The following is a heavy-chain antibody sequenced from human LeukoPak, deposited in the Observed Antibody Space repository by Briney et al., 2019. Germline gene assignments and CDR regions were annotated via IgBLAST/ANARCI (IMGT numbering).Heavy chain of an antibody. D-gene: IGHD3-10*01. V-gene: IGHV4-34*01. CDR1: GGSFSGYY. CDR2: INHSGST. J-gene: IGHJ4*02. CDR3: ARTDGSGG. Sequence: SETLSLTRAVYGGSFSGYYWSWIRQPPGKGLEWIGEINHSGSTNYNPSLKSRVTMSVDTSKNQFSLKLSSVTAADTAVYYCARTDGSGGWGQGTLVTVSS.